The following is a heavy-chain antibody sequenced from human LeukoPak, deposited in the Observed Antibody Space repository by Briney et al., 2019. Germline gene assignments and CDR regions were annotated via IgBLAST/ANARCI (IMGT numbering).Heavy chain of an antibody. D-gene: IGHD2-15*01. CDR1: AFTFSSYG. V-gene: IGHV3-21*01. CDR3: VRGRERVASTNNWFDP. CDR2: ISGSSSYI. Sequence: GGSLRLSCAASAFTFSSYGMSWVRQAPGKGLEWISSISGSSSYIYYADSVKGRFTISRDNAKNSLHLQVNSLRAEDTAIYYCVRGRERVASTNNWFDPWGHGTLVTVSS. J-gene: IGHJ5*02.